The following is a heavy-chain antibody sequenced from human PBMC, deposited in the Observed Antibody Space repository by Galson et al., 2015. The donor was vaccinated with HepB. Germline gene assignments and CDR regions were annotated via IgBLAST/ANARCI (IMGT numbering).Heavy chain of an antibody. J-gene: IGHJ6*02. CDR1: GFTFSSYA. CDR2: ISYDGSNK. D-gene: IGHD3-10*01. V-gene: IGHV3-30*04. CDR3: ASGGITMVRGVIINDYYYYCGMDV. Sequence: SLRLSCAASGFTFSSYAMHWVRQAPGKGLEWVAVISYDGSNKYYADSVKGRFTISRDNSKNTLYLQMNSLRAEDTAVYYCASGGITMVRGVIINDYYYYCGMDVLGQGTTVTVSS.